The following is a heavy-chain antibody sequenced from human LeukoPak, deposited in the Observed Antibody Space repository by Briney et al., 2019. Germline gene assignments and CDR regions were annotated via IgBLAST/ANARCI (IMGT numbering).Heavy chain of an antibody. J-gene: IGHJ4*02. D-gene: IGHD1-26*01. CDR2: INHSGST. V-gene: IGHV4-34*01. CDR3: ARGRVGATSPLGY. CDR1: GGSFSGYY. Sequence: SETLSLTCAVYGGSFSGYYWNWIRQPPGKGLEWIGEINHSGSTNYNPSLKSRVTISVDTSKNQFSLKLSSVTAADTAVYYCARGRVGATSPLGYWGQGTPVTVSS.